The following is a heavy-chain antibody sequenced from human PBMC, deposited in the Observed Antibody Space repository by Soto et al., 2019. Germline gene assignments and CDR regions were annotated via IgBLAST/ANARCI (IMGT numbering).Heavy chain of an antibody. CDR1: GGSFSGYY. D-gene: IGHD2-21*02. CDR3: ARRHGGNSGSYYYYGMDV. J-gene: IGHJ6*02. V-gene: IGHV4-34*01. Sequence: PSETLSLTCAVYGGSFSGYYWSWIRQPPGKGLEWIGEINHSGSTNYNPSLKSRVTISVDTSKDQFPLKLSSVTAADTAVYYCARRHGGNSGSYYYYGMDVWGQGTTVTVSS. CDR2: INHSGST.